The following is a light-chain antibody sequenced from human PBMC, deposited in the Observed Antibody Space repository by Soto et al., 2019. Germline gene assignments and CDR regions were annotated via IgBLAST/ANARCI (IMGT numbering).Light chain of an antibody. J-gene: IGLJ1*01. CDR1: SSDVDNGYNS. V-gene: IGLV2-14*01. CDR3: SSYSTSATAYV. CDR2: EVR. Sequence: QSVRTQPASVSVSPGQSITVSCTRSSSDVDNGYNSVSWYQQHPGKAPKLMIYEVRNRPSGVSNRFSGSTSGNTASLTISGLQAEDEADYYCSSYSTSATAYVFGTGTKVTVL.